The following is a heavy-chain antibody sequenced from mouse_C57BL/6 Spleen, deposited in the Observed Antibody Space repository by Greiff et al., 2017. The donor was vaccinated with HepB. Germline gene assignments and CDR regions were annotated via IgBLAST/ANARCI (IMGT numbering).Heavy chain of an antibody. CDR1: GYTFTDYE. CDR2: IDPETGGT. V-gene: IGHV1-15*01. J-gene: IGHJ2*01. Sequence: VKVVESGAELVRPGASVTLSCKASGYTFTDYEMHWVKQTPVHGLEWIGAIDPETGGTAYNQKFKGKAILTADKSSSTAYMELRSLTSEDSAVYYCTRDYWGQGTTLTVSS. CDR3: TRDY.